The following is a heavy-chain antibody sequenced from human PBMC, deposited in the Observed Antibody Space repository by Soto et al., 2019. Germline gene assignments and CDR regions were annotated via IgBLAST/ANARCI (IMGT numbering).Heavy chain of an antibody. J-gene: IGHJ6*02. Sequence: PGGSLRLSCVGSGFTFSNFGMHWVRQAPGKGLEWVAGISYDGRSESYVDSVRGRFTLPRDNSKNTLSLQMISLRPEDTGVYYCAKDLDVVMVLSATRGLDVWGQGTTVTVSS. CDR3: AKDLDVVMVLSATRGLDV. CDR2: ISYDGRSE. V-gene: IGHV3-30*18. CDR1: GFTFSNFG. D-gene: IGHD2-15*01.